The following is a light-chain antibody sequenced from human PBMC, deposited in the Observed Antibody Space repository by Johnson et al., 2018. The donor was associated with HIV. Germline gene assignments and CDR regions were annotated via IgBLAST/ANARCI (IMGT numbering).Light chain of an antibody. V-gene: IGLV1-51*02. J-gene: IGLJ1*01. Sequence: QPVLTQPPSVSAAPGQRVTISCSGNNSNIGYNSVSWYQQVPGTAPKLLIYENKKRPSGIADRFSASRSGKSATLDITGLQTGDAADYYCGTWDSSLSAGYVFGTGTKVTVL. CDR1: NSNIGYNS. CDR2: ENK. CDR3: GTWDSSLSAGYV.